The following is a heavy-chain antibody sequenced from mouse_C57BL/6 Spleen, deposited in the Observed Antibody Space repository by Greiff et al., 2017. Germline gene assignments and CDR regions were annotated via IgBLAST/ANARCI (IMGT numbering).Heavy chain of an antibody. J-gene: IGHJ4*01. CDR2: IDPETGGT. V-gene: IGHV1-15*01. D-gene: IGHD4-1*01. Sequence: QVQLQQSGAELVRPGASVTLSCKASGYTFTDYEMHWVKQTPVHGLEWIGAIDPETGGTAYNQKFKGKAILTADKSSSTAYMELRSLTSEDSAVYYCTGTGTSAMDYWGQGTSVTVSS. CDR1: GYTFTDYE. CDR3: TGTGTSAMDY.